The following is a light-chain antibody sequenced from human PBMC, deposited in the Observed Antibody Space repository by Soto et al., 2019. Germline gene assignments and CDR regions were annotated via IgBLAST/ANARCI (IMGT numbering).Light chain of an antibody. V-gene: IGKV1-8*01. CDR3: QQYYSYPWT. CDR1: QGISSY. J-gene: IGKJ1*01. Sequence: AIRMTQSPSSLSASTGDRVTITCRASQGISSYLAWYQQKPGIAPKLLIYAASTLHSGVPSRFSGSGSGTDFTLTISCLQSEDFATYYCQQYYSYPWTSGQGTKAEIK. CDR2: AAS.